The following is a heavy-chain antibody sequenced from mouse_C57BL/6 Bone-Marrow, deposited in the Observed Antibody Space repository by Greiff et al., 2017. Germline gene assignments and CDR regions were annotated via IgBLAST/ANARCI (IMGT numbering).Heavy chain of an antibody. Sequence: QVQLQQSGAELVKPGASVKLSCKASGYTFTEYTIHWVKQRSGQGLEWIGWFYPGSGSIKYNEKFKDKDTLTADKSSSTVYMELSRLTSEDSAVYFCARHEEGITTVEAGYFDVWGTGTTVTVSS. J-gene: IGHJ1*03. V-gene: IGHV1-62-2*01. CDR3: ARHEEGITTVEAGYFDV. CDR1: GYTFTEYT. CDR2: FYPGSGSI. D-gene: IGHD1-1*01.